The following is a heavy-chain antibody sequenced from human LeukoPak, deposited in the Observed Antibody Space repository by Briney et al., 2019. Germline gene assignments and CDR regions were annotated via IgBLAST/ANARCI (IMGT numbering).Heavy chain of an antibody. CDR2: ISWNSLTI. CDR3: AKDQGPAARGYMDV. D-gene: IGHD2-2*01. CDR1: GFSFDDYG. J-gene: IGHJ6*03. V-gene: IGHV3-9*03. Sequence: GGSLRLSCAGSGFSFDDYGMYRVRLAPGKGLEWVSGISWNSLTIAYAESVKGRFTISRDNAKNSLYLQMNSLRVEDMALYYCAKDQGPAARGYMDVWGKGTTVIVSS.